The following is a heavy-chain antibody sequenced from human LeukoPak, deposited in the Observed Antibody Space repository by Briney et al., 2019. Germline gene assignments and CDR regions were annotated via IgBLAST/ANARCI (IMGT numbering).Heavy chain of an antibody. CDR1: GVTFSTYA. CDR2: ISDDGRHN. D-gene: IGHD2-8*01. Sequence: PGGSLRISCAASGVTFSTYAMNWVRQAPGTGLECVAVISDDGRHNYYADSVKGRFTISRDNSKSTLYLQMNSLRDDDSAAYFCARVYLERLTAGYFDHWGQGTQVTVSP. V-gene: IGHV3-30*01. CDR3: ARVYLERLTAGYFDH. J-gene: IGHJ4*02.